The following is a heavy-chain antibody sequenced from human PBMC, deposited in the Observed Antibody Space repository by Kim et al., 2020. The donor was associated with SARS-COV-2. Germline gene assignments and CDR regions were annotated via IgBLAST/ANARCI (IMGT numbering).Heavy chain of an antibody. CDR2: IYYSGST. D-gene: IGHD3-10*01. CDR3: AREIRRFITMVHLGWFDP. CDR1: GGSISSGGYY. V-gene: IGHV4-31*03. J-gene: IGHJ5*02. Sequence: SETLSLTCTVSGGSISSGGYYWSWIRQHPGKGLEWIGYIYYSGSTYYNPSLKSRVTISVDTSKNQFSLKLSSVTAADTAVYYCAREIRRFITMVHLGWFDPWGQGTLVTVSS.